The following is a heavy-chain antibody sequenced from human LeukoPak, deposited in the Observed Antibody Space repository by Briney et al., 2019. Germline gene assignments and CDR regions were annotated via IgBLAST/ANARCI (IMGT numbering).Heavy chain of an antibody. Sequence: GGSLRLSCAASGFTFSSYSMNWVRQAPGKGLEWLSYISASGGNIFYADSVKGRFTISRDNAKNSVYLQMNSLRAEDTAVYYCASRRSGWPNDAFDIWGQGTMVTVSS. D-gene: IGHD6-19*01. CDR3: ASRRSGWPNDAFDI. CDR2: ISASGGNI. J-gene: IGHJ3*02. CDR1: GFTFSSYS. V-gene: IGHV3-48*01.